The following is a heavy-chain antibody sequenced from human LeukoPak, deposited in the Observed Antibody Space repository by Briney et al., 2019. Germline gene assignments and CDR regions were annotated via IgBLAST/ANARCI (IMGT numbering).Heavy chain of an antibody. CDR3: ARAPVLRYFDWLSVGGPFDY. CDR2: IYYSGST. J-gene: IGHJ4*02. Sequence: PSETLSLTCTVSGGSISSYYWSWIRQPPGKGLEWIGYIYYSGSTNYNPSLKSRVTISVDTSKNRFSLKLSSVTAADTAVYYCARAPVLRYFDWLSVGGPFDYWGQGTLVTVSS. CDR1: GGSISSYY. V-gene: IGHV4-59*01. D-gene: IGHD3-9*01.